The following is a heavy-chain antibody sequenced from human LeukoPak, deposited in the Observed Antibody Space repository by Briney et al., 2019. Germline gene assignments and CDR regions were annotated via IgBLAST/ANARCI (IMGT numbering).Heavy chain of an antibody. V-gene: IGHV4-59*01. CDR3: ARVARGSGRYNWFDP. Sequence: SETLSLTCTVSGGSISSYYWSWIRQPPGKGLEWIGYIYYSGSTNYNPSLKSRVTISVDTSKNQFSLKLSSVTAADTAAYYCARVARGSGRYNWFDPWGQGTLVTVSS. CDR2: IYYSGST. CDR1: GGSISSYY. D-gene: IGHD6-19*01. J-gene: IGHJ5*02.